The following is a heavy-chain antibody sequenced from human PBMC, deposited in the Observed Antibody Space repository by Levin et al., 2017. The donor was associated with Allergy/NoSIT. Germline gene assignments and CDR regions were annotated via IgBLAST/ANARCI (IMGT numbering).Heavy chain of an antibody. CDR1: GFTFSNAW. CDR3: TTSPEKAAAGYYNWFDP. V-gene: IGHV3-15*01. CDR2: IKSKTDGGTT. Sequence: SCAASGFTFSNAWMSWVRQAPGKGLEWVGRIKSKTDGGTTDYAAPVKGRFTISRDDSKNTLYLQMNSLKTEDTAVYYCTTSPEKAAAGYYNWFDPWGQGTLVTVSS. J-gene: IGHJ5*02. D-gene: IGHD6-13*01.